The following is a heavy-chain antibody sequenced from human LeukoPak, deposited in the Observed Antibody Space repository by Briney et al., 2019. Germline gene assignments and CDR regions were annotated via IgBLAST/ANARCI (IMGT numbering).Heavy chain of an antibody. V-gene: IGHV5-51*01. CDR1: GYSFTSYW. CDR3: ARQGGIAAAGDEV. D-gene: IGHD6-13*01. CDR2: IYPGDSDT. J-gene: IGHJ4*02. Sequence: GETLKISCKGSGYSFTSYWIGWVRQMPGKGLEWMGTIYPGDSDTRYSPSFQGQVTISADKSISTAYLQWSSLKASDTAMYYCARQGGIAAAGDEVWGQGTLVTVSS.